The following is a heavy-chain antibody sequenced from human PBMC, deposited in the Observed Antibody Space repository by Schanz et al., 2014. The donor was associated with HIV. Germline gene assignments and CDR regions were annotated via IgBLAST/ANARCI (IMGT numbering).Heavy chain of an antibody. CDR1: GFTFSTYG. J-gene: IGHJ5*01. D-gene: IGHD2-15*01. CDR3: ARGGGHCSDGSCYDWIDS. CDR2: IWYDGGIK. V-gene: IGHV3-33*08. Sequence: VQLVESGGGVVQPGRSLRLSCAASGFTFSTYGMHWVRQAPGKGLEWVAVIWYDGGIKYYADPAKGRFTISRDNSKNAVYLQMNSLRADDTAVYYCARGGGHCSDGSCYDWIDSWGQGTLVTVSS.